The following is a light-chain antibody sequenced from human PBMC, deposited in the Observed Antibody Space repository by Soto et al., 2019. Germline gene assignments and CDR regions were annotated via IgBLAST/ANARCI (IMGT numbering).Light chain of an antibody. V-gene: IGKV3-20*01. CDR2: GAS. CDR3: QQYGSSPRT. Sequence: EIVLTQSPGTLSLYPGASAALSCRASQSVSSRSLAWYQQRRGQAPRLLIHGASNRATGIPDRFSGSGSGTDFTLTISRLEPEDFAVYYCQQYGSSPRTFGRGTKVEV. J-gene: IGKJ4*02. CDR1: QSVSSRS.